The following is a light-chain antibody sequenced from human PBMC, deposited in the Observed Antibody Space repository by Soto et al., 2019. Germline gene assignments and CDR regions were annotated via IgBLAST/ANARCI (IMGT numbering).Light chain of an antibody. V-gene: IGLV2-11*01. CDR3: CSYAGSYTPLYV. CDR1: SSDVDGYNY. CDR2: DVS. J-gene: IGLJ1*01. Sequence: QSVRTQPRSVSGSPGQSVTISCTGTSSDVDGYNYVSWYQQHPGRAPKLMIFDVSKRPSGVPDRFSGSKSGNTASLTISGLQAEDEADYYCCSYAGSYTPLYVFGTGTKVTVL.